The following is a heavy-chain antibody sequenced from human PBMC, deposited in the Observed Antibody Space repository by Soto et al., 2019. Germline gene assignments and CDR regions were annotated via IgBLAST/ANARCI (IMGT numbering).Heavy chain of an antibody. CDR3: AKDRGLAESGRWSHYYYGMDV. V-gene: IGHV3-30*18. CDR1: GFTLTNNG. CDR2: ISSDGSSK. Sequence: QVQLLESGGGVVQPGRSLRLSCVASGFTLTNNGMHWVRQAPCQGLERVAVISSDGSSKYYGDSVRGRFTISRDNSKNTLFLEMNSLRSEDTAVYYCAKDRGLAESGRWSHYYYGMDVWGQGTTVTVSS. D-gene: IGHD1-26*01. J-gene: IGHJ6*02.